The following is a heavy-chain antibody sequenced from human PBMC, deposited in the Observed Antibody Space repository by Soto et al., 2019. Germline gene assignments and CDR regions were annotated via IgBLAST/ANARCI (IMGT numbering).Heavy chain of an antibody. CDR1: GYSFTNYG. CDR3: ARDRGVAPPVAGNTHYYYYMDV. V-gene: IGHV1-18*01. J-gene: IGHJ6*03. Sequence: QDQLVQSGVEVKKPRASVKVSCKASGYSFTNYGITWVRQAPGQGFEWMGWISAYNGNTKYAQKLQGRVTMTTDASTSTAYLELRSLTSDDTAVYYCARDRGVAPPVAGNTHYYYYMDVWGKGTTVTVSS. CDR2: ISAYNGNT. D-gene: IGHD6-19*01.